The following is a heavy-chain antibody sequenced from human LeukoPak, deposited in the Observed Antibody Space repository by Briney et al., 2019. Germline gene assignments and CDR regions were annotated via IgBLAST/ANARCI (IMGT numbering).Heavy chain of an antibody. V-gene: IGHV5-51*01. Sequence: GESLKISCKGSGYSFTSYWIGWVRQMPGKGLEWMGIIYPGDSDTRYSPSFQGQVTISADKSIGTAYLQWSSLKASDTAMYYCARHGSLWFGDRNWFDPWGQGTLVTVSS. J-gene: IGHJ5*02. CDR2: IYPGDSDT. CDR1: GYSFTSYW. D-gene: IGHD3-10*01. CDR3: ARHGSLWFGDRNWFDP.